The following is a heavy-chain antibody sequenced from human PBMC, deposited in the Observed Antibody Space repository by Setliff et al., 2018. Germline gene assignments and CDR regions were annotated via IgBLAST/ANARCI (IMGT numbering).Heavy chain of an antibody. CDR3: VRHPYYDSSGYYSYFDY. CDR2: IYPADSDT. V-gene: IGHV5-51*01. D-gene: IGHD3-22*01. J-gene: IGHJ4*02. CDR1: GYTFTNYW. Sequence: GESLKISCKGSGYTFTNYWIAWVRQMPGKGLEYMGIIYPADSDTTYSPSFQGQVTISADKSIATAYLHWTSLKASDTAMYYCVRHPYYDSSGYYSYFDYWGQGALVTVSS.